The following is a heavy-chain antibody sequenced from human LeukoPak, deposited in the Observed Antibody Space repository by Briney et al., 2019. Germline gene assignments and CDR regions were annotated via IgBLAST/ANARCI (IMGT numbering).Heavy chain of an antibody. CDR1: GFTFSGSA. CDR2: IRYDGRNK. Sequence: GGSLRLSCAASGFTFSGSAMHWVRQASGKGLEWVAFIRYDGRNKYYADSVKGRFTISRDNSKNTLYLQMNSLRAEDTAVYYCARDRGGASDYWGQGTLVTVSS. J-gene: IGHJ4*02. D-gene: IGHD3-16*01. V-gene: IGHV3-30*07. CDR3: ARDRGGASDY.